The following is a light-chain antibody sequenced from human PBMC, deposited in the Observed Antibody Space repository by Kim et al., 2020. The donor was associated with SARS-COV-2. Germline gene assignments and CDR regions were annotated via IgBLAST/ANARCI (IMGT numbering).Light chain of an antibody. CDR1: RGKMGKV. V-gene: IGLV4-69*01. CDR3: QSWGV. Sequence: SLGATGKATCPRHRGKMGKVIRWHHQQQHWGHRYLMKFNKDGSPRKGDGIPDRFSGSSSGAERYLTISSLQSVDEAGYYCQSWGVFRGGTKLSVL. CDR2: FNKDGSP. J-gene: IGLJ3*02.